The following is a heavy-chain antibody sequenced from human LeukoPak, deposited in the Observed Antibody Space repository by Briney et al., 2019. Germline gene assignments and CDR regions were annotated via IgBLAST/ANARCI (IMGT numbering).Heavy chain of an antibody. V-gene: IGHV1-2*02. D-gene: IGHD6-13*01. Sequence: ASVKVSCKASGGTFSSYAISWVRQAPGQGLEWMGWINPNSGGTNYAQKFQGRVTMTRDTSISTAYMELSRLRSDDTAVYYCASLAAAGRKYFDYWGQGTLVTVSS. J-gene: IGHJ4*02. CDR1: GGTFSSYA. CDR2: INPNSGGT. CDR3: ASLAAAGRKYFDY.